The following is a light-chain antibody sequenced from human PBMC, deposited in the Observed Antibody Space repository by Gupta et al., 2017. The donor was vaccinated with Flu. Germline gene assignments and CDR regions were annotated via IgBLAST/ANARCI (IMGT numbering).Light chain of an antibody. Sequence: QSALTQPASVSGSPGQSITISCTGTSSDVGGYNYVSWYQHHPGKAPKLMIHGVRNRPSGVSNRFSGSKSANTASLTISGLQAEDEADYYCSSYTSSNTYVFGTGTKVTVL. CDR1: SSDVGGYNY. V-gene: IGLV2-14*01. CDR3: SSYTSSNTYV. CDR2: GVR. J-gene: IGLJ1*01.